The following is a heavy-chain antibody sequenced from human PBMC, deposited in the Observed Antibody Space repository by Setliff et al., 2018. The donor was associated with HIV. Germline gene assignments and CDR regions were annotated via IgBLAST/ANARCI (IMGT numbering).Heavy chain of an antibody. CDR1: GFPFSSYS. Sequence: HPGGSLRLSCAASGFPFSSYSMNWFRQPPGKGLEWVAYISGSSGSIYYTDSVKGRFTVSRDNAKDSLYLQMNSLRVEDAAVYYCVGDASPDSEDGGYSAGGNWGPGTLVTV. V-gene: IGHV3-48*01. D-gene: IGHD3-22*01. CDR3: VGDASPDSEDGGYSAGGN. CDR2: ISGSSGSI. J-gene: IGHJ4*02.